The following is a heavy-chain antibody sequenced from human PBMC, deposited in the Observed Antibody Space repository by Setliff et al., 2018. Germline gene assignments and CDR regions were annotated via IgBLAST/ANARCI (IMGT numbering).Heavy chain of an antibody. D-gene: IGHD3-16*01. CDR1: GFTFSSYW. J-gene: IGHJ4*02. CDR3: ASDYDFRDY. V-gene: IGHV3-7*01. CDR2: INQDGSGK. Sequence: GGSLRLSCAASGFTFSSYWMSWVRQAPGKGLEWVANINQDGSGKYFVDSEKGRFTITRDNAKNSLYLQMNSLRAEDTAVYYCASDYDFRDYWGQGTLVTVSS.